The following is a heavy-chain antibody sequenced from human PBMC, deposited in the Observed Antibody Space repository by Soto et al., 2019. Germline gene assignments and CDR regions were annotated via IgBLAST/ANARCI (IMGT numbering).Heavy chain of an antibody. CDR1: GGAFSSYT. D-gene: IGHD6-6*01. CDR2: IIPILGIA. Sequence: QVQLVQSGAEVKKPGSSVKVACKASGGAFSSYTMSWVRQAPGQGLEWMGRIIPILGIANYAQKFQGRVTITADKSTSTAYMELSSLRSEDTAVYYCARPYSSSYPYYYMDVWGKGTTVTVSS. CDR3: ARPYSSSYPYYYMDV. V-gene: IGHV1-69*02. J-gene: IGHJ6*03.